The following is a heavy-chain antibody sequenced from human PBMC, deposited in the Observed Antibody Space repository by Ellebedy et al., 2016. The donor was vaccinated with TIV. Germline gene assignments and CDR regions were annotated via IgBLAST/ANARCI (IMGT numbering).Heavy chain of an antibody. CDR3: AHIPYGDYELGYYFDY. Sequence: SGPTLVKPTQTLTLTCTFSGFSLSTSGLGVGWIHQPPGKALEWLALIYWDDDKRYSPSLKSRLTITKDTSKNQVVLTMTNMDPVDTATYYCAHIPYGDYELGYYFDYWGQGTLVTVSS. D-gene: IGHD4-17*01. V-gene: IGHV2-5*02. CDR2: IYWDDDK. J-gene: IGHJ4*02. CDR1: GFSLSTSGLG.